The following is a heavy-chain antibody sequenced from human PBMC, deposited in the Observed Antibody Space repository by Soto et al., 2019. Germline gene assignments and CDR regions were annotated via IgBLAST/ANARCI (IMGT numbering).Heavy chain of an antibody. CDR1: GGSISGYY. J-gene: IGHJ4*02. D-gene: IGHD3-22*01. CDR3: ARLVYDSSGYRPG. CDR2: IDYYGST. Sequence: PSETLSLTCTVSGGSISGYYWSWIRQPPGKRLEWIGYIDYYGSTNYNPSLKSRVTISVDTSKKQFSLKLGSVTAADTAVYYCARLVYDSSGYRPGWSQGTLVTVSS. V-gene: IGHV4-59*12.